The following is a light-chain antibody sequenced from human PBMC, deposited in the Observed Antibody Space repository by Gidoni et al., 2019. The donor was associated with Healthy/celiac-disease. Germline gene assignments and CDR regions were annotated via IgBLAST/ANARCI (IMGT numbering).Light chain of an antibody. CDR2: DAS. J-gene: IGKJ5*01. V-gene: IGKV3-11*01. Sequence: EIVLTQSPATLSLSPGERATLSCRASQSVSSYLSWYQQKPGQAPRLLIYDASNRATVIPARFSGSGSGTDFTLTISSLEPEYFAVYYCQQRSNWPPGFXQXTRLXIK. CDR3: QQRSNWPPG. CDR1: QSVSSY.